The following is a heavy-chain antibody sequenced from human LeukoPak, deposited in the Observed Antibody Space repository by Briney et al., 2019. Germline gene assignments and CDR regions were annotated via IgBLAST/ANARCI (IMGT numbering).Heavy chain of an antibody. D-gene: IGHD3-9*01. CDR1: GFTFSSYG. CDR2: IRYDGSNK. V-gene: IGHV3-30*02. CDR3: AKDGSRLKTYYDILTGYPIQRYYFDY. Sequence: PGGSLRLSCAASGFTFSSYGMHWVRQAPGKGLEGVAFIRYDGSNKYYADSVKGRFTISRDNSKTTLSLQMNSMRDADTAVYYCAKDGSRLKTYYDILTGYPIQRYYFDYWGQGTLVTVSS. J-gene: IGHJ4*02.